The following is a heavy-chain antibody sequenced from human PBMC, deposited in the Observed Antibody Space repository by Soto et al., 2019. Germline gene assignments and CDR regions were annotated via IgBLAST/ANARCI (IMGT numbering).Heavy chain of an antibody. Sequence: GGSLRLSCAASGFTFSSYGMHWVRQAPGKGLEWVAVISYDGSNKYYADSVKGRFTISRDNSKNTLYLQMNSLRAEDTAVYYCAKDRVHFYYYYYMDVWGKGTTVTVSS. CDR2: ISYDGSNK. J-gene: IGHJ6*03. CDR1: GFTFSSYG. V-gene: IGHV3-30*18. CDR3: AKDRVHFYYYYYMDV.